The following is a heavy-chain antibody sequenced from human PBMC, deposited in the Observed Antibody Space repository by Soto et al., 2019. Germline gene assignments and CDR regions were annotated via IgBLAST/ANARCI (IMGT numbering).Heavy chain of an antibody. J-gene: IGHJ6*02. V-gene: IGHV1-69*12. D-gene: IGHD5-18*01. CDR2: IIPIFGTA. CDR1: GGTFSSYA. CDR3: ARAIGVQLWLGGLDYGMDV. Sequence: QVQLVQSGAEVKKPGSSVKVSCKASGGTFSSYAISWVRQAPGQGLEWMGGIIPIFGTANYAQKFQGRVTITADDSTSTAYMELSSLRSEDTAVYYCARAIGVQLWLGGLDYGMDVWGQGTTVTVSS.